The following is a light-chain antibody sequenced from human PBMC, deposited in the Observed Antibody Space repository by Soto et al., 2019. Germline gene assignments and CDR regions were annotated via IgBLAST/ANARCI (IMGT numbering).Light chain of an antibody. CDR3: QQYGSSPIT. Sequence: EIVLTQSPGTLSLSPGERATLSCRASQSVTSSYLAWYQQKPGQAPWLLIYAASSRATGIPDRFSGSGSGTDFTLTISRLEPEDFAVYYCQQYGSSPITFGQGTRLEIK. V-gene: IGKV3-20*01. CDR2: AAS. CDR1: QSVTSSY. J-gene: IGKJ5*01.